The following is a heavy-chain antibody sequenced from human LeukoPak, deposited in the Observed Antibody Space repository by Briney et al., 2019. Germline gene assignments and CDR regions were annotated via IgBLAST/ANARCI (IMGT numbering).Heavy chain of an antibody. CDR1: GYTFTCYY. V-gene: IGHV1-2*04. Sequence: ASVKVSFKASGYTFTCYYMHWVRQAPGQGLEWMGWLNPNSSGTNYARKFQGWVTMTRNTSISTDYMGLSRLKSDDKAVYYYPKAGYCSGGSCYFFFDIWGQGTMVTVSS. CDR2: LNPNSSGT. D-gene: IGHD2-15*01. CDR3: PKAGYCSGGSCYFFFDI. J-gene: IGHJ3*02.